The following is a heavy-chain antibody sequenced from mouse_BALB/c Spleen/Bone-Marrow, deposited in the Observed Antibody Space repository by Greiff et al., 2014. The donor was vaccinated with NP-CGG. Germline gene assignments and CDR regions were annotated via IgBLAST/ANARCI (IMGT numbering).Heavy chain of an antibody. CDR3: ARYYRYYYAMDY. CDR2: IDPANGNT. J-gene: IGHJ4*01. D-gene: IGHD1-1*01. Sequence: VQLQQSGAELVKPGASVKLSCTASGFNVKDTYMHWVKQRPEQGLEWIGRIDPANGNTKYDPKFQGKATITADTSSNTAYLQLSSLTSEDTAVYYCARYYRYYYAMDYWGQGTSVTVSS. CDR1: GFNVKDTY. V-gene: IGHV14-3*02.